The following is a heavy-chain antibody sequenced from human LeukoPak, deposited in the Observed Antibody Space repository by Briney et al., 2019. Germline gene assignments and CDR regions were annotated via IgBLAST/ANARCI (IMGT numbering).Heavy chain of an antibody. D-gene: IGHD6-19*01. V-gene: IGHV4-34*01. CDR2: INLSGST. Sequence: SETLSLTCAVYGGPFSGYYWSWIRQPPGKGLEWIGEINLSGSTNYNPSLKSRVTISVDTSKNQFSLKLSSVTAADTAVYYCARHGIWYSSGWYYFDYWGQGTLVTVSS. J-gene: IGHJ4*02. CDR3: ARHGIWYSSGWYYFDY. CDR1: GGPFSGYY.